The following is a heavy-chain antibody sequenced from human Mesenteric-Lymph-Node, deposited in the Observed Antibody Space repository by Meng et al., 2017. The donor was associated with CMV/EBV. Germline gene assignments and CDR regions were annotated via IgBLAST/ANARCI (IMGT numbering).Heavy chain of an antibody. CDR3: ARGKYFSDTVGHFPVFDP. CDR1: SISRGDYY. V-gene: IGHV4-30-4*01. Sequence: SISRGDYYWSWIRQTPGKGLEWIGYVYYSGATFSKTSLRSRVTISVDTSKNHFSLKLNSVTAADTAVYYCARGKYFSDTVGHFPVFDPWGQGSLVTVSS. CDR2: VYYSGAT. J-gene: IGHJ5*02. D-gene: IGHD3-22*01.